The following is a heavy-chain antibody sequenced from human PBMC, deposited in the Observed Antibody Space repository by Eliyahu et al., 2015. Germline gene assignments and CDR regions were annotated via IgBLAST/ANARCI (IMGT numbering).Heavy chain of an antibody. CDR2: INSDESGT. CDR3: ARPGREGAYFFDY. J-gene: IGHJ4*02. CDR1: GFTFGXYW. V-gene: IGHV3-74*01. D-gene: IGHD1-26*01. Sequence: EVQLVESGGGLVQPGGSLRLSCAASGFTFGXYWMHWVRQAPGKGLVWVSRINSDESGTNYADSVKGRFTISRDNAKNTLYLQLNSLRAEDTAVYYCARPGREGAYFFDYWGQGTLVTVSS.